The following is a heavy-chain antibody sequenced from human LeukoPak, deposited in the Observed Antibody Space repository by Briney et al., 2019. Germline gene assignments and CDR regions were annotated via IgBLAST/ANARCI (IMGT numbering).Heavy chain of an antibody. Sequence: GASVKVSCKASGYTFTSYYMHWVRQAPGQGLEWMGIINPSGGSTSYAQKFQGRVTMTRDTSTSTVYMELSSLRSEDTAVYYCARDRVPSDFWSGYYRYYYYYGMDVWGQGTTVTVSS. CDR2: INPSGGST. J-gene: IGHJ6*02. CDR1: GYTFTSYY. D-gene: IGHD3-3*01. V-gene: IGHV1-46*01. CDR3: ARDRVPSDFWSGYYRYYYYYGMDV.